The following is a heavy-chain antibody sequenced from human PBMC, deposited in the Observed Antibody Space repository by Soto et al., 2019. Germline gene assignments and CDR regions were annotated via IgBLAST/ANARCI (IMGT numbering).Heavy chain of an antibody. V-gene: IGHV4-31*03. D-gene: IGHD3-22*01. Sequence: SSETLSLTCTVSGGSISSGGYYWSWIRQHPGKGLEWIGYIYYSGSTYYNPSLKSRVTISVDTSKNQFSLKLSSVTAADTAVYYCARDSSSGYSPYYFDYWGQGTLVTVSS. CDR1: GGSISSGGYY. CDR2: IYYSGST. J-gene: IGHJ4*02. CDR3: ARDSSSGYSPYYFDY.